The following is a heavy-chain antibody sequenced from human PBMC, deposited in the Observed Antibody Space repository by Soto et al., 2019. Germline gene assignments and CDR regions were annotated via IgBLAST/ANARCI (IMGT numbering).Heavy chain of an antibody. CDR3: ARTLKNKLTPYYYAMDV. V-gene: IGHV3-48*03. CDR2: ISPSDSAA. J-gene: IGHJ6*02. D-gene: IGHD2-15*01. CDR1: GFTFSRYE. Sequence: PGGSLRLSCSASGFTFSRYEMNWVRQGPGRGLEWISYISPSDSAAYYADSVKGRFTISRDNTKNALILQMNSLRVEDTAVYYCARTLKNKLTPYYYAMDVWGQGSMVTVSS.